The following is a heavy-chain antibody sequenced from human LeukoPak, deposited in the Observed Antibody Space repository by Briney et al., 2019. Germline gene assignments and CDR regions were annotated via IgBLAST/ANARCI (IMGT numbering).Heavy chain of an antibody. CDR1: GGSFSGYY. Sequence: SETLSLTCAVYGGSFSGYYWSWIRQPPGKGLEWIGEINHSGSTNYNPSLKSRVTISVDTSKNQFSLKLSSVTAADTAVYYCARGVGDTAMVTHFDCWGQGTLVTVSS. D-gene: IGHD5-18*01. V-gene: IGHV4-34*01. CDR3: ARGVGDTAMVTHFDC. J-gene: IGHJ4*02. CDR2: INHSGST.